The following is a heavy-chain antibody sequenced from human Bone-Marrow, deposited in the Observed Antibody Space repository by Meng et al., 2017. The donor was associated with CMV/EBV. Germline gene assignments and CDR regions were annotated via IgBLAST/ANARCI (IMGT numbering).Heavy chain of an antibody. V-gene: IGHV4-34*01. J-gene: IGHJ5*02. CDR2: INHSGST. D-gene: IGHD3-3*01. Sequence: SETLSLTCAVYGGSFSGYYWSWIRQPPGKGLEWIGEINHSGSTNYNPSLKSRVTISVDTSKNQFYLKLSSVTAADTAVYYCARGNFPEVWFDPWGQGTLVTVSS. CDR3: ARGNFPEVWFDP. CDR1: GGSFSGYY.